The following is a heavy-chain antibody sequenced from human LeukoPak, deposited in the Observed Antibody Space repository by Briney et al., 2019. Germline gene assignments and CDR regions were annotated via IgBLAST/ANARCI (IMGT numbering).Heavy chain of an antibody. D-gene: IGHD1-1*01. CDR2: IQGGGNI. J-gene: IGHJ6*02. Sequence: PGGSLRLSCAACGLSISDQYMSWVRQAPGKGLEWVSIIQGGGNIYYADSVKGRITVSRDNSKNTVYLQMNSLRAEDTAVYYCARDRGYAMDVWGQVTTVTVSS. CDR1: GLSISDQY. CDR3: ARDRGYAMDV. V-gene: IGHV3-53*01.